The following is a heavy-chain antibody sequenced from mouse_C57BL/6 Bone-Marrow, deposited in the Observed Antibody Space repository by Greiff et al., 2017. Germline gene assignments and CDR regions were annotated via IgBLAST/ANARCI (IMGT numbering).Heavy chain of an antibody. CDR3: ARDGYYAMDY. J-gene: IGHJ4*01. CDR1: GFTFSSYA. CDR2: ISDGGSYT. Sequence: EVMLVESGGGLVKPGGSLKLSCAASGFTFSSYAMSWVRQTPEKRLEWVATISDGGSYTYYPDNVKGRFTISRDNAKNNLYLQMSHLKSEVTAMYYCARDGYYAMDYWGQGTSVTVSS. V-gene: IGHV5-4*01.